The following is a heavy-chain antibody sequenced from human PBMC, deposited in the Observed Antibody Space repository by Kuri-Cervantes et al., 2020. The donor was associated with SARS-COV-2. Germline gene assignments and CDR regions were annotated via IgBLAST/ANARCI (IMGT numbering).Heavy chain of an antibody. J-gene: IGHJ4*02. CDR3: ARGVGYGDYTFDY. Sequence: GGSLRLSCAASGFTFSSYSMNWVRQAPGKGLEWVAVIWYDGSNKYYADSVKGRFTISRDNSKNTLYLQMNSLRAEDTAVYYCARGVGYGDYTFDYWGQGTLVTVSS. CDR2: IWYDGSNK. CDR1: GFTFSSYS. V-gene: IGHV3-33*08. D-gene: IGHD4-17*01.